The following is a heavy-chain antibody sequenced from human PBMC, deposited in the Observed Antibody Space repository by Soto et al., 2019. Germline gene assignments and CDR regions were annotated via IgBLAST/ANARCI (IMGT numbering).Heavy chain of an antibody. CDR1: GFTFSSYW. J-gene: IGHJ3*02. CDR2: INGDGSST. V-gene: IGHV3-74*01. D-gene: IGHD2-21*01. CDR3: AAWSHIVPVLPPEGLDI. Sequence: EVQLVESGGGLVQPGGSLRLSCAASGFTFSSYWMNWVRQIPGKGLVWVSRINGDGSSTDYADSVKGRFTISRDNAKNTVYLQMNSLGADDTAVYYCAAWSHIVPVLPPEGLDIWGQGARVTVSS.